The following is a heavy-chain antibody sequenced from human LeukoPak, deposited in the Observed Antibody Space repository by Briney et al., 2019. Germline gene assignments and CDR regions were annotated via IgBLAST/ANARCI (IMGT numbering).Heavy chain of an antibody. D-gene: IGHD6-19*01. CDR1: GFTFSSYS. CDR2: ISSSSSYI. Sequence: GGSLRLSCAASGFTFSSYSMNWVRQAPGKGLEWASSISSSSSYIYYADSVKGRFTISRDNAKNSLYLQMNSLRAEDTAVYYCARYTYSSGWYIDYWGQGTLVTVSS. V-gene: IGHV3-21*01. J-gene: IGHJ4*02. CDR3: ARYTYSSGWYIDY.